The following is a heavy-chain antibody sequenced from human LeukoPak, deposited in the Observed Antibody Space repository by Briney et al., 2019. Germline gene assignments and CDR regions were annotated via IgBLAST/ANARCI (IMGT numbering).Heavy chain of an antibody. J-gene: IGHJ4*02. D-gene: IGHD3-3*01. V-gene: IGHV3-21*01. CDR3: ARDYIAYDPLDY. CDR2: ISNRSTSI. CDR1: GFTFSSYD. Sequence: PGGSLRLSCAASGFTFSSYDMNWVRQAPGKGLEWVSSISNRSTSIYYADSVKGRFTISRDNAKDSLYLQMNSLRAEDTAVYWCARDYIAYDPLDYWGQGTLVTVSS.